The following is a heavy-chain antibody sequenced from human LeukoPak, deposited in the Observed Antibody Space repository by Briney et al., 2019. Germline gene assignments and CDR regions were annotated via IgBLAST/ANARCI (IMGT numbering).Heavy chain of an antibody. CDR2: IYYSGNT. J-gene: IGHJ4*02. D-gene: IGHD2-21*01. CDR1: GGSISSNY. Sequence: SETLSLTCTVSGGSISSNYWSWIRQPPGKGLEYIGYIYYSGNTNSNPSLNSRVTMSVDTSKNQFSLKLSSVTAADTAIYYCARAASGLLLDWGQGTLVTVSS. CDR3: ARAASGLLLD. V-gene: IGHV4-59*12.